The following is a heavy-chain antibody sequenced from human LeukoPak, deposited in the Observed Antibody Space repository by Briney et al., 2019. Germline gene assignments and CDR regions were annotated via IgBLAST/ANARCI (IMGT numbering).Heavy chain of an antibody. D-gene: IGHD2-2*01. CDR1: GFTISSYV. J-gene: IGHJ4*02. CDR2: ISDSGGNT. CDR3: AKSPSTGVVVPAVIQLYFDY. Sequence: GGSLRLSCAASGFTISSYVMSWVRQAPGKGLEWVSSISDSGGNTYYADSVKGRFTISRDNSKNTLYLQMNSLRVEDTAIYYCAKSPSTGVVVPAVIQLYFDYWGQGTLVTVSS. V-gene: IGHV3-23*01.